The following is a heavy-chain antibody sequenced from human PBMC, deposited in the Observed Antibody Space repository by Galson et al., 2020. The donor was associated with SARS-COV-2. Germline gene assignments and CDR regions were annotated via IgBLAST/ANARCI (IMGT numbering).Heavy chain of an antibody. V-gene: IGHV3-9*01. CDR2: ISWNSGNI. CDR1: GFSFDDYA. J-gene: IGHJ5*02. CDR3: AKDYGSGSYQYNWFDP. D-gene: IGHD3-10*01. Sequence: GGSLRLSCAASGFSFDDYAMHWVRQAPGKGLEWVSGISWNSGNICYADSVKGRFTISRDNAENSLYLQMNSLRAEDTALYYCAKDYGSGSYQYNWFDPWGQGTLVTVSS.